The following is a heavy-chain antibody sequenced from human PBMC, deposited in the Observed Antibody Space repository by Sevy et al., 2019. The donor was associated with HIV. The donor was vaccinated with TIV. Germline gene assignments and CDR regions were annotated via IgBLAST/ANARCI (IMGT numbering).Heavy chain of an antibody. Sequence: SETLSLTCTVSGVSVAGGIYYWGWIRQPPGKGLEWIGSVFYNGGPQYSPSLKSRVTLSVDPSKNQISLKLTSVTVTDTSVYYGAGGTVGAAMWLDSWGQGALVTVSS. D-gene: IGHD1-26*01. V-gene: IGHV4-39*01. J-gene: IGHJ4*02. CDR3: AGGTVGAAMWLDS. CDR2: VFYNGGP. CDR1: GVSVAGGIYY.